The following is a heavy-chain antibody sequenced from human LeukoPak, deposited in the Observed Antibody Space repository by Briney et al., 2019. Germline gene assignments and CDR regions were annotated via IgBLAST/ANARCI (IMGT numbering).Heavy chain of an antibody. CDR1: GYSFTSYW. Sequence: ESLQISCKGSGYSFTSYWIGWVRQLPRKGLEWMGIINPGDSDTRYSPSFQGQVTISADKSISTAYLQWSSLKASDTAMYYCARPGKDGYNYDAFDIWGQGTMVTVSS. CDR3: ARPGKDGYNYDAFDI. J-gene: IGHJ3*02. D-gene: IGHD5-24*01. CDR2: INPGDSDT. V-gene: IGHV5-51*01.